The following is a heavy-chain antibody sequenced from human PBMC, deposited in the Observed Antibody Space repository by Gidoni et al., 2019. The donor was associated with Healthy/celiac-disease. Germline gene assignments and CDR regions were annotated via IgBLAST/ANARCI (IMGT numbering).Heavy chain of an antibody. Sequence: QVQLQQWGAGLLKPSETLSRTCAVYCGSFSGYYWSWIRQPPGKGLEWIGEINHSGSTNYNPSLESRVPISVDTSKNQFSLKLSSVTAADTAVYYCALDLDYGDFYWGQGTLVTVSS. D-gene: IGHD4-17*01. CDR1: CGSFSGYY. J-gene: IGHJ4*02. V-gene: IGHV4-34*01. CDR2: INHSGST. CDR3: ALDLDYGDFY.